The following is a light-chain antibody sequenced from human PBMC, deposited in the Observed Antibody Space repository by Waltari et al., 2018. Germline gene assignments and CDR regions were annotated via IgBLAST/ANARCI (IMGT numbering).Light chain of an antibody. CDR3: QSYDTSLSVV. CDR2: VST. V-gene: IGLV1-40*01. Sequence: QSVLTQPPSVSGAPGQRVTISCTGSGSNIGAGYDVHWYQQLPRAAPKLLIYVSTSRPLGVPARFLGSTSGTSASLAITGLQAEDEADYYCQSYDTSLSVVFGGGTKLTVL. J-gene: IGLJ3*02. CDR1: GSNIGAGYD.